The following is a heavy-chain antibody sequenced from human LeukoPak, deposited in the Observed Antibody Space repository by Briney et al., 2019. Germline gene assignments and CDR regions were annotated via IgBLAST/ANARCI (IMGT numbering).Heavy chain of an antibody. D-gene: IGHD5-18*01. J-gene: IGHJ4*02. Sequence: PGGSLRLSCAASGFTFSNYWMHWVRQAPGKGLVWVSRINSDGSSIDYADSVKGRFTVSRDNANNTLYLQMNSLRAEDTAVYYCARSWVQLWYFDYWGQGTLVTVSS. V-gene: IGHV3-74*01. CDR1: GFTFSNYW. CDR2: INSDGSSI. CDR3: ARSWVQLWYFDY.